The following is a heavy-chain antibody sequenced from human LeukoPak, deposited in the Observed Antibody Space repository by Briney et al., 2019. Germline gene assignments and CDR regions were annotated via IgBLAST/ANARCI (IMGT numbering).Heavy chain of an antibody. Sequence: ASVKVSCKASGYTFTGYYMHWVRQAPGQGLEWMGWINPNSGGTNYAQKFQGRVTMTRDTSISTAYMELSRVRSDDTVLYYCARGGGISAAPPSGYWGQETLVTVSS. CDR2: INPNSGGT. CDR1: GYTFTGYY. CDR3: ARGGGISAAPPSGY. J-gene: IGHJ4*02. D-gene: IGHD6-13*01. V-gene: IGHV1-2*02.